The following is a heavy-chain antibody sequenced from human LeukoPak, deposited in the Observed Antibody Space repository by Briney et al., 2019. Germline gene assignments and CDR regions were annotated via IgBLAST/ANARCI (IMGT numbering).Heavy chain of an antibody. J-gene: IGHJ4*02. Sequence: SETLSLTCTVSGGSISSSSYYWGWIRQPPGKGLEWIGSIYYSGSTYYNPSLKSRVTISVDTSKNQFSLKLSSVTAADTAVYYCASLGESTFDYWGQGTLVTVSS. CDR2: IYYSGST. D-gene: IGHD3-10*01. CDR3: ASLGESTFDY. CDR1: GGSISSSSYY. V-gene: IGHV4-39*07.